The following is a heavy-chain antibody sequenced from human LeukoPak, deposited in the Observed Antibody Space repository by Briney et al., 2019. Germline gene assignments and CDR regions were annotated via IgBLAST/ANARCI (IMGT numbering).Heavy chain of an antibody. CDR1: GGSISSYY. CDR2: IYDSGST. CDR3: ARDGYYDSSGYRTYYYYMDV. D-gene: IGHD3-22*01. J-gene: IGHJ6*03. V-gene: IGHV4-59*12. Sequence: PSETLSLTCTVSGGSISSYYWSWLRQPPGKGLEWIGDIYDSGSTNYNPSLKSRVTISVDTSKNQFSLKLSSVTDADTAVYYCARDGYYDSSGYRTYYYYMDVWGKGTTVTVSS.